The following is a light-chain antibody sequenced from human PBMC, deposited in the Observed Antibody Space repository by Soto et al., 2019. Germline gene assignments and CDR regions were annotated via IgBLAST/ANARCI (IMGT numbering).Light chain of an antibody. V-gene: IGLV2-11*01. CDR2: DVS. Sequence: QSVLTQPRSVSGSPGQAVTISCTGTSSDVGGYNYVSWYQQYPGKVPKVMIYDVSNRPSGVPDRFSGSKSGNTASLTISGLQADDEADYYCCSYGGTNALYVFGTGTKLTVL. J-gene: IGLJ1*01. CDR1: SSDVGGYNY. CDR3: CSYGGTNALYV.